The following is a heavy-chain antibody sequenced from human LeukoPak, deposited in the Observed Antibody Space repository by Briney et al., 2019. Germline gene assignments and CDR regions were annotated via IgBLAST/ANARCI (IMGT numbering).Heavy chain of an antibody. J-gene: IGHJ2*01. CDR1: GFSFSISE. D-gene: IGHD6-6*01. V-gene: IGHV3-13*01. CDR2: IGTGGDT. CDR3: AREVADSSSWDRSFDL. Sequence: GGSLRLSCAASGFSFSISEFHWVRQAAGKGLDLVSAIGTGGDTYYGDSVKDRFTISRENARNSLYLQMNNLRPGDSAVYYCAREVADSSSWDRSFDLWGRGTLVTVSS.